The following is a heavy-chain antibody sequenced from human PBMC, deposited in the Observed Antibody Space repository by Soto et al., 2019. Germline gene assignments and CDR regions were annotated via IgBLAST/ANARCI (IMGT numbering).Heavy chain of an antibody. V-gene: IGHV4-59*08. CDR1: SGPDRSHN. Sequence: QVQLQQSGPRLVKPSETLSLTCTVSSGPDRSHNWGWFRQPPGGGLEWIGYVYYTGDTAYNPSLRGRVTISADTSTNDISLTLNSVTAADTAVYYCVRQGIDYLHGLVDVWGQGTTVSVSS. J-gene: IGHJ6*02. D-gene: IGHD4-17*01. CDR2: VYYTGDT. CDR3: VRQGIDYLHGLVDV.